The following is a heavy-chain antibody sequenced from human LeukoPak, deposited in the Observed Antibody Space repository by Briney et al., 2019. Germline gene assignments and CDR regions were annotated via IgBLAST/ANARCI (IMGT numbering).Heavy chain of an antibody. CDR3: ARDTYGALGAFDI. J-gene: IGHJ3*02. Sequence: GASVKVSCKASGYTFTSYGISWVRQAPGQRLEWMGGIIPIFGTANYAQKFQGRVTITADESTSTAYMELRSLRSDDTAVYYCARDTYGALGAFDIWGQGTMVTVSS. V-gene: IGHV1-69*13. D-gene: IGHD4/OR15-4a*01. CDR1: GYTFTSYG. CDR2: IIPIFGTA.